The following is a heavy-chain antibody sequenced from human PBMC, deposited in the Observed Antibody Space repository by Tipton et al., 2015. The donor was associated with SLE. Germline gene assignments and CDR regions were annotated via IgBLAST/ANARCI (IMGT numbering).Heavy chain of an antibody. V-gene: IGHV4-31*02. CDR1: GGSISDGAYY. Sequence: LRLSCNVSGGSISDGAYYWSWIRQHPGKGLEWIGYIYYTGATYFNPSLESRVTISVDTSKNQFSLKLSSVTAADTAVYYCAREGGSYTAFDYWGQGTLVTVSS. CDR3: AREGGSYTAFDY. D-gene: IGHD1-26*01. CDR2: IYYTGAT. J-gene: IGHJ4*02.